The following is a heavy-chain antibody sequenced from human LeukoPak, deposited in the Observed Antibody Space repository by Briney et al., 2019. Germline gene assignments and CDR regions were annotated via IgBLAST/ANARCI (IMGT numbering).Heavy chain of an antibody. V-gene: IGHV3-23*01. CDR3: AKFMETVTNPNRFDP. J-gene: IGHJ5*02. CDR2: IGDSGVST. D-gene: IGHD4-17*01. CDR1: GFTFSSYA. Sequence: PGGSLRLSCAASGFTFSSYAMSWVRQAPGKGLDWVSAIGDSGVSTYYADSVKGRFTISRDNSKNTLYLQMNSLRAEDTAVYYCAKFMETVTNPNRFDPWGQGTLVTVSS.